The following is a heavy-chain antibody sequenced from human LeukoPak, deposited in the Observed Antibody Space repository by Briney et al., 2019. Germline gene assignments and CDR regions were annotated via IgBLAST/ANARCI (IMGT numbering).Heavy chain of an antibody. Sequence: GGSLRLSCAASGFTFSSYAMSWVRQAPGKGLEWVSAISGSGGSTYYADSVKGRFTISRDNSKNTLYLQMNSLRAEDTAVYYCAKDLRGGHSYGYFDYWGQGTLVTVSS. J-gene: IGHJ4*02. CDR3: AKDLRGGHSYGYFDY. D-gene: IGHD5-18*01. V-gene: IGHV3-23*01. CDR2: ISGSGGST. CDR1: GFTFSSYA.